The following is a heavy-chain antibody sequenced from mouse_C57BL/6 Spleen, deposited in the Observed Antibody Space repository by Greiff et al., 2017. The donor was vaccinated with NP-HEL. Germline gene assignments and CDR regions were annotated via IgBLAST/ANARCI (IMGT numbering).Heavy chain of an antibody. Sequence: EVKLMESGGGLVQPGGSLKLSCAASGFTFSDYGMAWVRQAPRKGPEWVAFISNLAYSIYYADTVTGRFTISRENAKNTLYLEMSSLRSEDTAMYYCARLGYGSYYFDYWGQGTTLTVSS. V-gene: IGHV5-15*01. J-gene: IGHJ2*01. CDR2: ISNLAYSI. CDR1: GFTFSDYG. CDR3: ARLGYGSYYFDY. D-gene: IGHD1-1*02.